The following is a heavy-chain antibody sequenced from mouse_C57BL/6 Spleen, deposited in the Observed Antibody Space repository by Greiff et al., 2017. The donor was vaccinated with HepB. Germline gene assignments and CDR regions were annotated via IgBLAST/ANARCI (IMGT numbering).Heavy chain of an antibody. Sequence: QVQLQQPGAELVKPGASVKLSCKASGYTFTSYWMHWVKQRPGQGLEWIGMIHPNSGSTNYNEKFKSTATLTVDKSSSTDYMQISSRTSEDSAVYYCARGERELRGYAMDYWGQGTSVTVSS. D-gene: IGHD6-1*02. CDR1: GYTFTSYW. CDR3: ARGERELRGYAMDY. J-gene: IGHJ4*01. V-gene: IGHV1-64*01. CDR2: IHPNSGST.